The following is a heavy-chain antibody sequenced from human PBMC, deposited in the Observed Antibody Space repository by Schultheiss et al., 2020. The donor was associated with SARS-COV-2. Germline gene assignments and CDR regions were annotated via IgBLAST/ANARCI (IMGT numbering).Heavy chain of an antibody. CDR3: ARDLRGSSSMDV. J-gene: IGHJ6*02. CDR1: GASISSYY. CDR2: IAYSGST. D-gene: IGHD6-6*01. Sequence: SQTLSLTCSVSGASISSYYWSWVRQPPGRGLEWIGYIAYSGSTTYSPSLKGRVTISVDTSNNQFSLKLSSVTAADTAVYYCARDLRGSSSMDVWGQGTTVTVSS. V-gene: IGHV4-59*01.